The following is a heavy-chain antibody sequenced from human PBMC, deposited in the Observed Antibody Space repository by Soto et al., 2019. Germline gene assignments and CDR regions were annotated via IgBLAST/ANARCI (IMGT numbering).Heavy chain of an antibody. V-gene: IGHV5-51*01. D-gene: IGHD3-9*01. Sequence: PGESLKISCKSSGYSFSSYWIAWVRLMPGKGLEWMGSIYPDDSDTKYSPSFQGQVTISADKSISAAYLQWSSLEASDTAIYYCARNSLTGYYNYYYSMDVWGQGTTVTVSS. J-gene: IGHJ6*02. CDR3: ARNSLTGYYNYYYSMDV. CDR2: IYPDDSDT. CDR1: GYSFSSYW.